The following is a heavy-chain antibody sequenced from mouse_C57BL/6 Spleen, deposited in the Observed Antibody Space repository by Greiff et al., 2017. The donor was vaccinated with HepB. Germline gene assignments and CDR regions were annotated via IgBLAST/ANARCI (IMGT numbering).Heavy chain of an antibody. CDR2: ISDGGSYT. J-gene: IGHJ2*01. CDR1: GFTFSSYA. D-gene: IGHD1-1*01. V-gene: IGHV5-4*03. Sequence: VKLVESGGGLVKPGGSLKLSCAASGFTFSSYAMSWVRQTPEKRLEWVATISDGGSYTYYPDNVKGRFTISRDNAKNNLYLQMSHLKSEDTAMYYCARAGRYYGSPFDYWGQGTTLTVSS. CDR3: ARAGRYYGSPFDY.